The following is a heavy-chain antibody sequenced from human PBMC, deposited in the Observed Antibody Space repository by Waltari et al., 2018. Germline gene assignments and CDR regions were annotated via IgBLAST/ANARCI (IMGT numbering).Heavy chain of an antibody. J-gene: IGHJ4*02. CDR3: AIQCGGGCYQDY. D-gene: IGHD2-21*01. CDR1: GFTFSSYG. CDR2: VRSEVSNA. V-gene: IGHV3-30*02. Sequence: QVQLVESGGGVVQPGGSLRLSCAASGFTFSSYGMHWVRQAPGKGLEWVAFVRSEVSNAYYAYSVKGRFTISRDNSKNTLYLQMNSLRVEDTAVYYCAIQCGGGCYQDYWGQGTLVTVSS.